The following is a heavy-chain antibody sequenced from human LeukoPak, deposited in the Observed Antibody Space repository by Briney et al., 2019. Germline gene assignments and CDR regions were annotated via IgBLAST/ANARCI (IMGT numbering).Heavy chain of an antibody. CDR2: IKQDGSEK. J-gene: IGHJ3*02. V-gene: IGHV3-7*02. CDR1: GFTFSSYW. CDR3: ARGPGDRGRNAFDI. D-gene: IGHD7-27*01. Sequence: PGGSLRLSCAASGFTFSSYWMSWVRQAPGKGLEWVANIKQDGSEKYYVDSVKGRFTISRDNAKNSLYLQMNSLRAEDTAVYYCARGPGDRGRNAFDIWGQGTMVTVSS.